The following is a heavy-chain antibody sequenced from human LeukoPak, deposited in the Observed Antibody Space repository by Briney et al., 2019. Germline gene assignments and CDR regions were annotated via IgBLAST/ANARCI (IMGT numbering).Heavy chain of an antibody. V-gene: IGHV3-30*03. CDR3: ARAGGPEGWFDP. CDR2: ISYDGSNK. Sequence: GGSLRLSCAASGFTFSSYGMHWVRQAPGKGLEWVAVISYDGSNKYYADSVKGRFTISRDNSKNTLYLQMNSLRAEDTAVYYCARAGGPEGWFDPWGQGTLVTVSS. CDR1: GFTFSSYG. J-gene: IGHJ5*02. D-gene: IGHD3-10*01.